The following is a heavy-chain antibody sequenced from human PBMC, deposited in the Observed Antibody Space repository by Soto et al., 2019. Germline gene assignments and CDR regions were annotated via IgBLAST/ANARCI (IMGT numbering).Heavy chain of an antibody. V-gene: IGHV3-72*01. CDR1: GFSFSDHY. CDR2: ITNKASGYTT. CDR3: ARAGYGHGLDI. Sequence: EVQLVESGGGLVQPGGSLRLSCAASGFSFSDHYMDWVRQAPGKGLEWVGRITNKASGYTTEYAASVKGRFTISRDDSWNSLYLQVNSLKTEDTAVSFCARAGYGHGLDIWGQGTKVTVSS. J-gene: IGHJ3*02. D-gene: IGHD5-12*01.